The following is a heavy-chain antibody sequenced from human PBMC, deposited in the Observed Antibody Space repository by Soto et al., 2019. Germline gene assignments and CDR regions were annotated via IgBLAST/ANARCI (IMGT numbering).Heavy chain of an antibody. V-gene: IGHV3-30-3*01. Sequence: QVQLVESGGGVVQPGRSLRLSCVASGFTFSDYVMHWVRQSPGRGLEWVTLVSYDESSKYFADSVKGRFSISRDKPKKTLDLEINSLRPEDPAVYYCARHAIGARKYDYKYLDVWGLGTTVTVSS. CDR1: GFTFSDYV. D-gene: IGHD4-4*01. CDR2: VSYDESSK. J-gene: IGHJ6*02. CDR3: ARHAIGARKYDYKYLDV.